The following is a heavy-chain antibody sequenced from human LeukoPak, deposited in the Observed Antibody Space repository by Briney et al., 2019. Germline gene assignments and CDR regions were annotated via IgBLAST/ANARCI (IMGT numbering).Heavy chain of an antibody. CDR3: ARALPLSLRAAPTNWFDP. V-gene: IGHV1-2*02. CDR1: GYPFTDQF. D-gene: IGHD2-15*01. CDR2: INPNSGDT. Sequence: ASVKVSCKASGYPFTDQFINWVRRAPGRGLEWMGWINPNSGDTNYEQRFQGRVTMTRDTSISTAYMDLTRLASDDTAVYYCARALPLSLRAAPTNWFDPWGQGTLVTVSS. J-gene: IGHJ5*02.